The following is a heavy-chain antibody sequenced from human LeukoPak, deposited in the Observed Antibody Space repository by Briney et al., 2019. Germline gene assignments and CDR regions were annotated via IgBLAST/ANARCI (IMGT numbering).Heavy chain of an antibody. CDR2: IRYDGSNK. D-gene: IGHD2-15*01. V-gene: IGHV3-30*02. J-gene: IGHJ6*03. Sequence: PGGSLRLSCAASGFTFSSYGMHWVRQAPGKGLEWVAFIRYDGSNKYYADSVKGRFTISRDNSKNTLYLQMNSLRAEDTAVYYCARGLAATPFYYYYYMDVWGKGTTVTVSS. CDR3: ARGLAATPFYYYYYMDV. CDR1: GFTFSSYG.